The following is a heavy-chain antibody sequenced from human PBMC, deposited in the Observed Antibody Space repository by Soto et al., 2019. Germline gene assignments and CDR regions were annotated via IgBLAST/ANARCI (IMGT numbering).Heavy chain of an antibody. Sequence: GSLRLSCTTSGFTFGEYGMTWFRQAPGKGLEWVGFIRSKAYGRTTEYAASATDRFTISRDDSKRIAYLQMNSLKTDDTAVYYCTTDSYFTLKLVRFDYWGLGTLVTVSS. CDR2: IRSKAYGRTT. V-gene: IGHV3-49*03. CDR1: GFTFGEYG. D-gene: IGHD3-22*01. J-gene: IGHJ4*01. CDR3: TTDSYFTLKLVRFDY.